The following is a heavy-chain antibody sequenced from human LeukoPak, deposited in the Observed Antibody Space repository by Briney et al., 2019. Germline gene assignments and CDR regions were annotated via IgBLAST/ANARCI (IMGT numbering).Heavy chain of an antibody. D-gene: IGHD3-10*01. CDR3: ARLVKIRSITMVRGVTRFDY. Sequence: TSETLSLTCAVYGGSFTDYYWNWIRQPPGKGLEWIGEIYHSGSTNYNPSLKSRVTISVDKSKNQFSLKLSSVTAADTAVYYCARLVKIRSITMVRGVTRFDYWGQGTLVTVSS. V-gene: IGHV4-34*01. CDR2: IYHSGST. J-gene: IGHJ4*02. CDR1: GGSFTDYY.